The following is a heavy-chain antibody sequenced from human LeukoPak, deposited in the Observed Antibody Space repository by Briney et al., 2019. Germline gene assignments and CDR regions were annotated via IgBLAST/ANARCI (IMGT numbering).Heavy chain of an antibody. CDR3: ARSFLEWLLFQAFDY. V-gene: IGHV3-21*01. Sequence: GGSLRLSCAASGFTFSSYSMNWVRQAPGKGLEWVSSISSSSSYIYYADSVKGRFTISRDNAKNSLYLQMNSLRAEDTAVYYCARSFLEWLLFQAFDYWGQGTLVTVSS. CDR1: GFTFSSYS. D-gene: IGHD3-3*01. CDR2: ISSSSSYI. J-gene: IGHJ4*02.